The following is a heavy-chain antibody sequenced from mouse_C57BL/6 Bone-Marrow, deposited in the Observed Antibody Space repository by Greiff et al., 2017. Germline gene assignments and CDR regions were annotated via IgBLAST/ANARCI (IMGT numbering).Heavy chain of an antibody. CDR2: IDPENGDT. CDR1: GFNIKDDY. Sequence: EVMLVESGAELVRPGASVKLSCTASGFNIKDDYMHWVKQRPEQGLEWIGWIDPENGDTEYASKFQGKATITADTSSNTAYLQLSSLTSEDTAVYYCTRGAWFAYWGQGTLVTVSA. J-gene: IGHJ3*01. CDR3: TRGAWFAY. V-gene: IGHV14-4*01.